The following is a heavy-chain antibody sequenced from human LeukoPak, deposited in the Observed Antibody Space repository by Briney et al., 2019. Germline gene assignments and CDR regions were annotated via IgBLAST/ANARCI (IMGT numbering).Heavy chain of an antibody. J-gene: IGHJ4*02. Sequence: GSLRLSCAASGFTFSSYAMHWVRQAPGKGLEWVAVISYHGSSQYYADSVKGRFTISRDTLKNTLYLQMFSLRPEDTAIYYCARAGPNDHRFDYWGQGTLVAVSS. CDR1: GFTFSSYA. D-gene: IGHD1-1*01. CDR2: ISYHGSSQ. V-gene: IGHV3-30-3*01. CDR3: ARAGPNDHRFDY.